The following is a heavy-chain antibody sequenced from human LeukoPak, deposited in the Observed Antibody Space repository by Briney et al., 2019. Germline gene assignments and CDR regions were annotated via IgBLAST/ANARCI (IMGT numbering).Heavy chain of an antibody. CDR1: GYTLTELS. Sequence: ASVKVSCKVSGYTLTELSMHWVRQAPGKGLEWMGGFDPEDGETIYAQKFQGRVTMTEDTSTDTAYMELSSLRSEDTAVYYCATVVMYYDSSGYYQYYFGYWGQGTLVTVSS. J-gene: IGHJ4*02. CDR3: ATVVMYYDSSGYYQYYFGY. CDR2: FDPEDGET. D-gene: IGHD3-22*01. V-gene: IGHV1-24*01.